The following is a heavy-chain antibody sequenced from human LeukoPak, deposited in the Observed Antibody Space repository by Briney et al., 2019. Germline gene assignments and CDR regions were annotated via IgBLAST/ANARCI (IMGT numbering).Heavy chain of an antibody. J-gene: IGHJ4*02. Sequence: GGSLRLSCAASRFTFSSYSMNWVRRAPGKGLEWVSSISVSSSYIYYAGSVKGRFTISRDNAKSSLYLQMNSLRAEDTAVYYCTRGNYVDYWGQGTLVTVSS. CDR1: RFTFSSYS. CDR2: ISVSSSYI. V-gene: IGHV3-21*01. CDR3: TRGNYVDY.